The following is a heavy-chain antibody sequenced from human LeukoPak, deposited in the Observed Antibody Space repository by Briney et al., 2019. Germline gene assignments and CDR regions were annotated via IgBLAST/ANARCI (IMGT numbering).Heavy chain of an antibody. CDR3: ARTPEQQLVLSYFDY. J-gene: IGHJ4*02. Sequence: GGTLRLSCAASGFTFSSYGMSWVRQAPGKGLEWVSAISGSGGSTYYADSVKGRFTISRDNSKNTLYLQMNSLRAEDTAVYYCARTPEQQLVLSYFDYWGQGTLVTVSS. CDR2: ISGSGGST. V-gene: IGHV3-23*01. D-gene: IGHD6-13*01. CDR1: GFTFSSYG.